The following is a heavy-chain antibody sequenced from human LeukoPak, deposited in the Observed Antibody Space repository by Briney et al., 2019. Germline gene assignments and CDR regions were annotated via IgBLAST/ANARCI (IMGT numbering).Heavy chain of an antibody. Sequence: GGSLRLSCAASGFTFSSYAMSWVRQAPGKGLEWVSAISGSGGSTYYADSVKGWFTISRDNSKNTLYLQMNSLRAEDTAVYYCAKDQGLHSSSWASLFDYWGQGTLVTVSS. D-gene: IGHD6-13*01. CDR1: GFTFSSYA. J-gene: IGHJ4*02. CDR2: ISGSGGST. V-gene: IGHV3-23*01. CDR3: AKDQGLHSSSWASLFDY.